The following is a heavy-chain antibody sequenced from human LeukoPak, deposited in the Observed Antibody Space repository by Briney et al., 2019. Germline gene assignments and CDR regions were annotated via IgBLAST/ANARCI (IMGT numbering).Heavy chain of an antibody. D-gene: IGHD6-13*01. CDR1: GFTASSNY. Sequence: PGGSLRLSCAASGFTASSNYMSWVRQAPGKGLEWVSVIYSGGSTYYADSVKGRFTISRDNSKNTLYLQMNSLRAEDTAVYYCARDQFGIAAAGITDYWGQGTLVTVSS. CDR3: ARDQFGIAAAGITDY. V-gene: IGHV3-53*01. CDR2: IYSGGST. J-gene: IGHJ4*02.